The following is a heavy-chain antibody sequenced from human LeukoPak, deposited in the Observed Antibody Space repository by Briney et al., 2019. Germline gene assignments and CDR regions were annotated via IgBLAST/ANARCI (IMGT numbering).Heavy chain of an antibody. V-gene: IGHV3-53*01. Sequence: GGSLRLSCAASGFNVSSNYMSWLRQAPGKGLEWVSLLYSGGSAFHADSVKGRFTISRDNSKNTLYLQLNSLRAEDTAVYYCARAGGGYRYGYYYHFYMDVWGKGTTVTVCS. J-gene: IGHJ6*03. CDR3: ARAGGGYRYGYYYHFYMDV. CDR2: LYSGGSA. CDR1: GFNVSSNY. D-gene: IGHD5-18*01.